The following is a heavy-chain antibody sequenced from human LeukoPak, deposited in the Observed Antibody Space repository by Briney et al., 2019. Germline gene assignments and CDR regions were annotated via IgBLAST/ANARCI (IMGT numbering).Heavy chain of an antibody. J-gene: IGHJ6*02. D-gene: IGHD3-10*01. CDR3: ARAYGSGSYYKRYYYGMDV. V-gene: IGHV3-7*01. CDR2: IKQDGSEK. CDR1: GFTFSSYW. Sequence: GGSLRLSCAASGFTFSSYWMSWVRQAPGKGLEWVANIKQDGSEKYYVDSVKGRFTISRDNAKNSLYLQMNSLRAEDTAVYYCARAYGSGSYYKRYYYGMDVWGQGTTVTVSS.